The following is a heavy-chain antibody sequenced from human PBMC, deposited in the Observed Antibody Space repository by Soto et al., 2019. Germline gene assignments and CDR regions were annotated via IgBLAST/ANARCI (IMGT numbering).Heavy chain of an antibody. CDR3: ARGAPRYNWNYDDY. D-gene: IGHD1-7*01. Sequence: QVQLVRSGAEVKKPGASVKVSCKASGYTFTSYGISWVRQAPGQGLEWMGWISAYNGNTNYAQKLQGRVTMTTDTSTSTAYLELRSLRSDDTDVYYCARGAPRYNWNYDDYWCQGTLVTVSS. CDR2: ISAYNGNT. V-gene: IGHV1-18*01. J-gene: IGHJ4*02. CDR1: GYTFTSYG.